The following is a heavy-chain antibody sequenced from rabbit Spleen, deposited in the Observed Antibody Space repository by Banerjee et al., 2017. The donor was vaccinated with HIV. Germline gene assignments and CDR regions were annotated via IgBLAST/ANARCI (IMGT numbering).Heavy chain of an antibody. D-gene: IGHD1-1*01. CDR1: GLSFSSGYC. J-gene: IGHJ4*01. CDR2: IDSGATDRT. CDR3: ARDLTGVIGWNFYL. V-gene: IGHV1S45*01. Sequence: QEQLEESGGDLVKPGASLTPTCKASGLSFSSGYCMCWVRQAPGKGLEWIACIDSGATDRTYYASWAKGRFTISKTSSTVDLKMTSLTAADTATYFCARDLTGVIGWNFYLWGPGTLVTVS.